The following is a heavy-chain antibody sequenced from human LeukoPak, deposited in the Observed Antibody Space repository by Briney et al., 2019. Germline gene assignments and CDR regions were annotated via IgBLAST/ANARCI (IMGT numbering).Heavy chain of an antibody. CDR2: IYTSGST. V-gene: IGHV4-61*02. J-gene: IGHJ4*02. CDR3: ARVDYYDRVDY. CDR1: GGSISSGSYY. D-gene: IGHD3-22*01. Sequence: SQTLSLTCTVSGGSISSGSYYWSWIRQPAGKGLEWIGRIYTSGSTNYNPSLKSRVTISVDTSKNQFSLKLSSVAAADTAVYYCARVDYYDRVDYWGQGTLVTVSS.